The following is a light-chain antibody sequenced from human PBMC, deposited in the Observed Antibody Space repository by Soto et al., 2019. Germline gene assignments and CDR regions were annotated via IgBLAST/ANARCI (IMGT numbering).Light chain of an antibody. J-gene: IGKJ1*01. Sequence: EFVLTQSPGTLSLSPGERATLSCRASQTVRNNYLAWYQHKPGQAPRLLIYYTSNRATGIPARFSGSGSGTDFTLTISSLAPEDFAIYYCHQRQSWPRTFGQGTKVDIK. CDR2: YTS. CDR3: HQRQSWPRT. CDR1: QTVRNNY. V-gene: IGKV3-11*01.